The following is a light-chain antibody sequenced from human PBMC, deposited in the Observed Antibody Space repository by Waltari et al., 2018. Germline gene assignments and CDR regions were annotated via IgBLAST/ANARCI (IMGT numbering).Light chain of an antibody. J-gene: IGKJ1*01. Sequence: DVVMTQSPLSLPVTLGQPASISCRSSKSLVYSDGNTYLYWFHQRPGQSPRRLIFKVSNRDPGVPDRFSGSGSGTDFTLKISRVEAEDVGVYYCMQGTHWPTFGQGTKVEIK. CDR1: KSLVYSDGNTY. CDR3: MQGTHWPT. CDR2: KVS. V-gene: IGKV2-30*01.